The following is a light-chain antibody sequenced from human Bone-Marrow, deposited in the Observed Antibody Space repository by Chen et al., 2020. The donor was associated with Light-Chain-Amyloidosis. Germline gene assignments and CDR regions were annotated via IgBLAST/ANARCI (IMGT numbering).Light chain of an antibody. V-gene: IGLV3-25*03. J-gene: IGLJ2*01. CDR2: RDT. CDR1: DLPTKY. CDR3: QSADSIGTYEVI. Sequence: SYELTQPPSVSVSPGQTARITCSGDDLPTKYAYWYQQKPGQAPVLVIHRDTERPSGISERFSGSSSGTTATVTISGVQAEDEDDYHCQSADSIGTYEVIFGGGTKLTVL.